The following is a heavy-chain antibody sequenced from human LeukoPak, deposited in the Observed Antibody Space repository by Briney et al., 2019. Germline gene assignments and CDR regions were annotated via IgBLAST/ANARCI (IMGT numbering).Heavy chain of an antibody. CDR2: IIPIFGTA. J-gene: IGHJ4*02. CDR1: GGTFSSYA. CDR3: VRRKSISGSYNY. V-gene: IGHV1-69*05. Sequence: GASVKVSCKASGGTFSSYAISWVRQAPGQGLEWMGGIIPIFGTANYAQKFQGRVTITTDESTSTAYMELSSLRSEDTAVYYCVRRKSISGSYNYWGQGTLVTVSS. D-gene: IGHD1-26*01.